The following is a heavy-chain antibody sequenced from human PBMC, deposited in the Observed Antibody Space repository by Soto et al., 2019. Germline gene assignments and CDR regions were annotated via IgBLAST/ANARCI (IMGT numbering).Heavy chain of an antibody. CDR2: INHSGIT. D-gene: IGHD4-17*01. Sequence: SETLSLTCAVYGGSFSGFHWSWIRQPPGKGLEWIGEINHSGITSYNPSLKSRVTISIDTSKNQFSLNLSSVTAADTAVYYCARITQGLTVTIDYWGQGTLVTVSS. V-gene: IGHV4-34*01. CDR3: ARITQGLTVTIDY. CDR1: GGSFSGFH. J-gene: IGHJ4*02.